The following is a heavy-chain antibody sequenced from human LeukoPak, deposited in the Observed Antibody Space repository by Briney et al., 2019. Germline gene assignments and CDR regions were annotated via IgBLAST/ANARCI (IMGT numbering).Heavy chain of an antibody. CDR3: ARDTTYGAADI. CDR1: GFIFSTSW. Sequence: GSLRLSCEASGFIFSTSWMHWVRQAPGKGLEWVADINPDGSVLYYVDSVKGRFTISRDNARNTLYLQMNSLRDEDTAMYYCARDTTYGAADIWGQGTVVTVSS. J-gene: IGHJ3*02. V-gene: IGHV3-7*05. CDR2: INPDGSVL. D-gene: IGHD4-17*01.